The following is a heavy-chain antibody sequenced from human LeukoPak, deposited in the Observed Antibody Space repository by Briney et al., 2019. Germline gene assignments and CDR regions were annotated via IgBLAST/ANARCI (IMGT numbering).Heavy chain of an antibody. Sequence: GSVKVSCTASGYTFTSYDINWVRQSTGQGLEWMGWMNPNSGNTGYAQKFQGRVTMTRNTSISTAYMELSSLRSEDTAVYYCARGVRCTNGVCYHNWFDPWGQGTLVTVSS. V-gene: IGHV1-8*01. CDR3: ARGVRCTNGVCYHNWFDP. D-gene: IGHD2-8*01. CDR1: GYTFTSYD. J-gene: IGHJ5*02. CDR2: MNPNSGNT.